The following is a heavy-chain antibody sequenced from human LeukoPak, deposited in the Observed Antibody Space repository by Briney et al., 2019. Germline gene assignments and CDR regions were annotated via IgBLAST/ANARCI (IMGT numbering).Heavy chain of an antibody. CDR2: IYYSGST. CDR1: GGSISSYY. D-gene: IGHD3-16*01. V-gene: IGHV4-59*01. CDR3: ALQGDNDY. J-gene: IGHJ4*02. Sequence: PSGTLSLTCTVSGGSISSYYWSWIRQPPGKGLEWIGYIYYSGSTNYNPSLKSRVTISVDTSKNQFSLKLSSVTAADTAVYYCALQGDNDYWGQGTLVTVSS.